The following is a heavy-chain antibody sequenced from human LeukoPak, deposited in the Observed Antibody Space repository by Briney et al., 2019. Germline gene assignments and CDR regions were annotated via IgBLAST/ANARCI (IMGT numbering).Heavy chain of an antibody. V-gene: IGHV1-2*02. CDR1: GYTFTAYY. Sequence: ASVKVSCKASGYTFTAYYMHWVRQAPGQGLKWMGWINPNSGGTNDTQKFQGRVTMTRDTSISTAYMELSMLRSDDTAVFYCARDYYDSSGYGSFDYWGQGTLVTVSS. CDR3: ARDYYDSSGYGSFDY. CDR2: INPNSGGT. D-gene: IGHD3-22*01. J-gene: IGHJ4*02.